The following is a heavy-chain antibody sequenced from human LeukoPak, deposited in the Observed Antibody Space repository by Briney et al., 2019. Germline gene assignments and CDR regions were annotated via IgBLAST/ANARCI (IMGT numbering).Heavy chain of an antibody. J-gene: IGHJ4*02. CDR3: VKRWTGTTIGQQDY. CDR2: IKQDGSEK. V-gene: IGHV3-7*01. CDR1: GFTFSSYG. D-gene: IGHD1-1*01. Sequence: GRSLRLSCAASGFTFSSYGMHWVRQAPGKGLEWVANIKQDGSEKYYVDSVKGRFTISRDNAKNSLYLQMNSLRAEDTAVYYCVKRWTGTTIGQQDYWGQGTLVTVSS.